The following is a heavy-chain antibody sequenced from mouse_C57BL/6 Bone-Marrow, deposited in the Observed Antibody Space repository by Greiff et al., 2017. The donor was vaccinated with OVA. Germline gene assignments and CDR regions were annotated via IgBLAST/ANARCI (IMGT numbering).Heavy chain of an antibody. D-gene: IGHD1-1*01. J-gene: IGHJ2*01. CDR2: IDPSDSYT. Sequence: VQLQQPGAELVKPGASVKLSCKASGYTFTSYWMQWVKQRPGQGLEWIGEIDPSDSYTNYNQKFKGKATLTVDTSSSTAYMQLSSLTSEDSAVYYCARREKLLRSTGYFDYWGQGTTLTVSS. V-gene: IGHV1-50*01. CDR1: GYTFTSYW. CDR3: ARREKLLRSTGYFDY.